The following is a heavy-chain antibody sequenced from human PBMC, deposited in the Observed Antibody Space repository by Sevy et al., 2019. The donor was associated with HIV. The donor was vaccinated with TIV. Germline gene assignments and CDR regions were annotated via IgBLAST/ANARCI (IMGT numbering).Heavy chain of an antibody. D-gene: IGHD2-8*01. Sequence: GGSLRLSCVASGFNFNIYSMSWVRQAPGKGMEWVSTLCFGCGRINHADSVQGRFTMSTDDSKKTVYLEMNSLRAEDTAAYYCAREGCTRPHDHWGQGTLVTVSS. J-gene: IGHJ4*02. CDR1: GFNFNIYS. V-gene: IGHV3-23*01. CDR3: AREGCTRPHDH. CDR2: LCFGCGRI.